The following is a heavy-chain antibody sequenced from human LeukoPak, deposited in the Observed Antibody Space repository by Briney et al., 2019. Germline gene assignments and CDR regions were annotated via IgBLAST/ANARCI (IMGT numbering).Heavy chain of an antibody. V-gene: IGHV3-21*01. CDR3: ARGMIRRAIWCFDF. CDR1: GFAFSIHS. Sequence: GGSLRLSCAASGFAFSIHSMHWIWQGPATGLGWVSSISSSCSYKYYADSLKGRSTISRDNADDSVFLKLNSVTVEDTAVYYCARGMIRRAIWCFDFWGLGSLVTVSS. D-gene: IGHD4/OR15-4a*01. J-gene: IGHJ4*02. CDR2: ISSSCSYK.